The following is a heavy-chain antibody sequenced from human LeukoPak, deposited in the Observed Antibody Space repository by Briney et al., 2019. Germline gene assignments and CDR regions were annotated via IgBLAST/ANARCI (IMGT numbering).Heavy chain of an antibody. V-gene: IGHV3-66*01. CDR3: GRVMGSYGISAY. J-gene: IGHJ4*02. CDR1: GFTLSSYY. Sequence: GGSLRLSCAASGFTLSSYYMRWVRQAPGKGLEWVSVIYSGGSTYYAESVRGRFTSSRNNDRRPLYLQVSSRRDEDTAVYYCGRVMGSYGISAYWGRGTLVTVSS. CDR2: IYSGGST. D-gene: IGHD3-16*01.